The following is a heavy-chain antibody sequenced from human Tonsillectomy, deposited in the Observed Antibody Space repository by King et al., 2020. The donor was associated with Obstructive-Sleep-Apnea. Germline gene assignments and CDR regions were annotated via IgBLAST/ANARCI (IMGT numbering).Heavy chain of an antibody. D-gene: IGHD3-16*01. CDR3: ARVPSPRSVVLITGGNF. CDR2: IYYSGGT. CDR1: GGSISSSHYY. V-gene: IGHV4-39*01. Sequence: LQLQESGPGLVKPSETLSLTCTVSGGSISSSHYYWGWIRQPPGKGLEWIGNIYYSGGTHYNPSLKSRVTISVDTSKNQFSLSLISVTAADTAMYYCARVPSPRSVVLITGGNFWGQGTLVTVSS. J-gene: IGHJ4*02.